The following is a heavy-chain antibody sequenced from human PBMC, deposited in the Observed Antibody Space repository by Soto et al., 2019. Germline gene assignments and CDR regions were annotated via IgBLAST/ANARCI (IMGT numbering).Heavy chain of an antibody. CDR1: GASISSDDYY. CDR3: AREVNNYYGMDV. J-gene: IGHJ6*02. V-gene: IGHV4-30-4*01. CDR2: ISYSGST. Sequence: QVQLQESGPGLVKPSQTLSLTCSISGASISSDDYYWSWFRQPPGKGLEWIGYISYSGSTYYNPSLKRRITISVDTYKTQFALILSSVTAADTAVFYCAREVNNYYGMDVWGQGTTVTVSS.